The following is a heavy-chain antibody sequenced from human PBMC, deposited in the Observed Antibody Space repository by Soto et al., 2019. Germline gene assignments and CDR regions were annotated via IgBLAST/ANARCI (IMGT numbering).Heavy chain of an antibody. CDR3: AKGGPDGFCSGGRCYFDY. D-gene: IGHD2-15*01. V-gene: IGHV3-9*01. CDR2: ISWNSNII. Sequence: EVQLVESGGGLVQPGRSLRLSCAASGFTFDDYAMHWVRRVPGKGLEWVSSISWNSNIIGYADSVKGRFTISRDNAKNSLYLQMNSMRTEDTALYYCAKGGPDGFCSGGRCYFDYWGQGPLFTVS. CDR1: GFTFDDYA. J-gene: IGHJ4*02.